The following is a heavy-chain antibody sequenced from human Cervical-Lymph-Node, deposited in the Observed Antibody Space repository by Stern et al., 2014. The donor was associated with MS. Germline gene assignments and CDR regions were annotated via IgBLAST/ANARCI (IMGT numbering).Heavy chain of an antibody. V-gene: IGHV4-4*02. Sequence: VQLLESGPGLVKPSGTLSLTCAVSGGSISSNNWWSWVRQPPGKGLEWIGEIHPSGSTHYSPSLKSRVTISVDESKTQFSLKVSSVTAADTAVYYCAESKGAAALDFWGQGYLVTVSS. CDR3: AESKGAAALDF. J-gene: IGHJ4*02. CDR2: IHPSGST. CDR1: GGSISSNNW. D-gene: IGHD6-13*01.